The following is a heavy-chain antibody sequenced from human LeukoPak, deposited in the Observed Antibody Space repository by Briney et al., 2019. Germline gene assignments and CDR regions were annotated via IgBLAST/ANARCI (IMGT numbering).Heavy chain of an antibody. Sequence: PSETLSLTCTVSGGSISSYYWSWIRQPAGKGLEWIGRIYTSGSTNYNPSLKSRVTMSVDTSKNQFSLKLSSVTAADTAVYYCARARGSYLPSYYYYYRDVWGKGTTVSVSS. CDR2: IYTSGST. J-gene: IGHJ6*03. V-gene: IGHV4-4*07. D-gene: IGHD1-26*01. CDR3: ARARGSYLPSYYYYYRDV. CDR1: GGSISSYY.